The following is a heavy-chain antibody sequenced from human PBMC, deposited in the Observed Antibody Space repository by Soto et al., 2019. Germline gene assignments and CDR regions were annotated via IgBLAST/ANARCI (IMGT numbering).Heavy chain of an antibody. D-gene: IGHD2-2*01. V-gene: IGHV1-2*02. CDR2: TNPNSGVT. J-gene: IGHJ5*02. CDR1: GYTFTGHY. CDR3: AKLGYCSSTSCPS. Sequence: SEEASSKVAGYTFTGHYMHWVRQAPGQGLEWMGWTNPNSGVTNYAQKFQGRVTMTRDTSISTAYMELSRLRSDDTAVYYCAKLGYCSSTSCPSWGKVTRVVVSS.